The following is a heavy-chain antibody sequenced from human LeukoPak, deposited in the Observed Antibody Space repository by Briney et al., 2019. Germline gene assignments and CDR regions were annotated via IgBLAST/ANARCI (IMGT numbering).Heavy chain of an antibody. Sequence: SETLSLTCTVSGGSISSSSYYWGWIRQPPGKGLEWIGSIYYSGSTYYNPSLKSRVTISVDTSKNQFSLKLSSVTAADTAVYYCATGFGELSYVYPMTHNWFDPWGQGTLVTVSS. D-gene: IGHD3-10*01. V-gene: IGHV4-39*01. CDR3: ATGFGELSYVYPMTHNWFDP. CDR1: GGSISSSSYY. J-gene: IGHJ5*02. CDR2: IYYSGST.